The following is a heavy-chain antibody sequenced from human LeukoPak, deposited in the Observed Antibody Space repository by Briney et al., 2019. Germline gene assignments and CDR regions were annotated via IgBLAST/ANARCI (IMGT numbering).Heavy chain of an antibody. J-gene: IGHJ6*03. CDR2: IYRSGST. Sequence: SETLSLTCTVSGYSISSGYYWTWIRQPPGKGLEWIGSIYRSGSTYYNPSLKSRVTFSLDTSKNQFSLKLSSVTAADTAVYYCARGAPGGYYYYMDVWGKGTTVTVSS. D-gene: IGHD2-2*01. CDR1: GYSISSGYY. CDR3: ARGAPGGYYYYMDV. V-gene: IGHV4-38-2*02.